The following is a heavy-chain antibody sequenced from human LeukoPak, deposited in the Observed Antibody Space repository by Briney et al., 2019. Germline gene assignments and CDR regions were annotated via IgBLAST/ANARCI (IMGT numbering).Heavy chain of an antibody. CDR1: GGSFSGYY. V-gene: IGHV4-34*01. Sequence: SETLFLTCAVYGGSFSGYYWSGIRQPPGKGLEWIGEINHSGSTNYNPSLKSRVTISVDTSKKQFSLKLSSVTAADTAVYYCARSGRARPMVRGRRVPGFHYWGQGTLVTVSS. CDR2: INHSGST. CDR3: ARSGRARPMVRGRRVPGFHY. D-gene: IGHD3-10*01. J-gene: IGHJ4*02.